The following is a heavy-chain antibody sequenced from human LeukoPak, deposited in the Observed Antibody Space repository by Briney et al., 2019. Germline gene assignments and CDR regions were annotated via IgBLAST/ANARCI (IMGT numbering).Heavy chain of an antibody. CDR3: ARGGTIFGVGTLNMDV. J-gene: IGHJ6*03. Sequence: GASVKVSCKASGGTFSSYAISWVRQAPGQGLEWMGGIIPIFGTANYAQKFQGRVTITADESTSTAYMELSSLRSEDTAVYYCARGGTIFGVGTLNMDVWGKGTTVTVSS. CDR1: GGTFSSYA. D-gene: IGHD3-3*01. V-gene: IGHV1-69*13. CDR2: IIPIFGTA.